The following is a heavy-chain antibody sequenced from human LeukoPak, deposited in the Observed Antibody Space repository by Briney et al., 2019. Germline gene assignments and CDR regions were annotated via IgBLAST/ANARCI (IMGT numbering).Heavy chain of an antibody. Sequence: SETLSLTCAVYGGSFSGYYWSWIRQPPGKGLEWIGEINHSGSTNYNPSLKSRVTISVDTSKNQFSLKLSSVTAADTAVYYCARVSAPYYYGSGIGWAFDIWGQGTMVTVSS. CDR2: INHSGST. J-gene: IGHJ3*02. D-gene: IGHD3-10*01. CDR3: ARVSAPYYYGSGIGWAFDI. V-gene: IGHV4-34*01. CDR1: GGSFSGYY.